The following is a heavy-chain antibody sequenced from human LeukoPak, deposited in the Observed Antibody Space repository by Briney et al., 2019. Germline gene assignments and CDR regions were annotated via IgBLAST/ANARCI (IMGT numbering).Heavy chain of an antibody. CDR2: IYYSGTT. Sequence: SETLSLTCTVSGGSISSSSYYWGWIRQPPGKGLEWIASIYYSGTTYYNPSLKSRVSISADTSKNQFSLKLSSVTATDTAVYYCTSRGWIGGLVDYWGQGTLVSVSS. CDR3: TSRGWIGGLVDY. D-gene: IGHD2-2*03. V-gene: IGHV4-39*01. J-gene: IGHJ4*02. CDR1: GGSISSSSYY.